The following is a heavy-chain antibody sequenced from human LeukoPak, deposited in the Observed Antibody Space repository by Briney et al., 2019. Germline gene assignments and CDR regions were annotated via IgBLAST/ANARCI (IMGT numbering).Heavy chain of an antibody. D-gene: IGHD3-10*01. CDR1: GFTFSNSA. CDR3: SSFYGSGSYAFDY. V-gene: IGHV3-23*01. CDR2: ISGSGGST. Sequence: GGSLRLSCAASGFTFSNSAMIWVRQTPGKGLEWVSAISGSGGSTYYADSVKGRFTISRDNSKNTLYLQMNSLRAEDTAVYYCSSFYGSGSYAFDYWGQGTLVTVSS. J-gene: IGHJ4*02.